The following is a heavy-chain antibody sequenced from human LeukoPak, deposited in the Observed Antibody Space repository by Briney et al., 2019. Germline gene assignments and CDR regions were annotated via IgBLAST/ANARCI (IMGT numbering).Heavy chain of an antibody. CDR3: ARGNWAEDGYFDY. D-gene: IGHD7-27*01. Sequence: GGSLRLSCAASGFSFSTYTMSWVRQAPGKGLEWVSYISSSGSTIYYADSVEGRFTISRDNAKNSLYLQMDSLRADDTAVYYCARGNWAEDGYFDYWGQGTLVTVSS. CDR1: GFSFSTYT. V-gene: IGHV3-48*04. CDR2: ISSSGSTI. J-gene: IGHJ4*02.